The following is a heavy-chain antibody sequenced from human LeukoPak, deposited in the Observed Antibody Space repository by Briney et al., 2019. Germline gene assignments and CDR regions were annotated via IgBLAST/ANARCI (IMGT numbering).Heavy chain of an antibody. CDR2: LSGDGGYK. CDR3: TRDPSGSGPDFDF. CDR1: GFTFTNYA. V-gene: IGHV3-23*01. J-gene: IGHJ4*02. Sequence: GGSLRLSCAASGFTFTNYAMTWVRQAPGKGLEWVSGLSGDGGYKYYADSAKGRFTISRDNSKNTLHLQMSSLRAEDTAIYYCTRDPSGSGPDFDFWGQGTLVIVSS. D-gene: IGHD3-10*01.